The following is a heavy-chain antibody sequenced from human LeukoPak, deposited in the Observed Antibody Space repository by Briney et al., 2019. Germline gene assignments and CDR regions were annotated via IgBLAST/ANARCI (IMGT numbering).Heavy chain of an antibody. V-gene: IGHV1-18*01. CDR2: ISAYNGNT. J-gene: IGHJ5*02. D-gene: IGHD3-3*01. CDR3: ARGAYYDFWSGTNWFDP. CDR1: GYTFTSYG. Sequence: ASVKVSCKASGYTFTSYGISWVRQAPGQGLEWMGWISAYNGNTNYAQKLQGRVTMTTDTSTSTAYMELRSLRSDDTAVYYCARGAYYDFWSGTNWFDPWGQGTLDTVSS.